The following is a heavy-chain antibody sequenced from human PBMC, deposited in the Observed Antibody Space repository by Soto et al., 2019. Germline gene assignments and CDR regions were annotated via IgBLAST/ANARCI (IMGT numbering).Heavy chain of an antibody. CDR1: GFAFSNFG. CDR2: VSYDGNIK. Sequence: QVPLVESGGCVVQPGRSLRLSCAASGFAFSNFGMHCVRQAPGKVLAWVAAVSYDGNIKYYADSVKGRFTISRDNSKNTLVLQMNSLRPEDTAVYYCAKFWGPVTALVDDYWGQGTLVTVSS. D-gene: IGHD3-16*01. J-gene: IGHJ4*02. V-gene: IGHV3-30*18. CDR3: AKFWGPVTALVDDY.